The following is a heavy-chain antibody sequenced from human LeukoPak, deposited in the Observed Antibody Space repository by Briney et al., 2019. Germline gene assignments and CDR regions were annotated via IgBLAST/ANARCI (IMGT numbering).Heavy chain of an antibody. CDR1: GFTFSSYG. Sequence: GRSLRLSCAASGFTFSSYGMHWVRQAPGKGLEWVAVISYDGSNKYYADSVKGRFTISRDNSKNTLYLQMNSLRAEDTAVYYCAKVRVGTAHFDYWGQGTPVTVSS. CDR2: ISYDGSNK. CDR3: AKVRVGTAHFDY. D-gene: IGHD2-15*01. V-gene: IGHV3-30*18. J-gene: IGHJ4*02.